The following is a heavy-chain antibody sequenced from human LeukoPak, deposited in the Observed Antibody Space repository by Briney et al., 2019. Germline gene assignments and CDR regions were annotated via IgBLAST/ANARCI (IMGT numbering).Heavy chain of an antibody. J-gene: IGHJ6*02. CDR3: ARDDIVVVPAAIRGGSYGMDV. Sequence: PSETLSLTCAVYGGSFSGYYWSWIRQPPGKGPEWIGEINHSGSTNYNPSLKSRVTISVDTSKNQFSLKLSSVTAADTAVYYCARDDIVVVPAAIRGGSYGMDVWGQGTTVTVSS. CDR1: GGSFSGYY. CDR2: INHSGST. V-gene: IGHV4-34*01. D-gene: IGHD2-2*02.